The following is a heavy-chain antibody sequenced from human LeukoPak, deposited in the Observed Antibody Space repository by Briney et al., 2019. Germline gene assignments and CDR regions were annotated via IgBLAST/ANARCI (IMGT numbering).Heavy chain of an antibody. Sequence: SETLSLTCTVSGGSISSYYWSWIRQPPGKGLEWIGYIYYSGSTNYNPSLKSRVTITVDTSKNQFSLRLSSVTAADTAVYYCAREETGAEGGAFDIWGQGTMVTVSS. J-gene: IGHJ3*02. V-gene: IGHV4-59*01. CDR3: AREETGAEGGAFDI. CDR1: GGSISSYY. CDR2: IYYSGST. D-gene: IGHD1-14*01.